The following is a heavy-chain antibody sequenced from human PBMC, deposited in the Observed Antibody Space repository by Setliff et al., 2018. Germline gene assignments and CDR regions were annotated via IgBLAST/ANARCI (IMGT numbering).Heavy chain of an antibody. J-gene: IGHJ4*02. CDR2: ISADNGHT. CDR1: GYTFSSYG. Sequence: ASVKVSCKTSGYTFSSYGISWVRQAPGQGLQWMGWISADNGHTKNVQEFQGRVIMTTDTSAKTAYMDLRSLRSDDTAVYYCERLVRYCSTTSCQRTSGDDFWGLGTLVTVSS. V-gene: IGHV1-18*01. CDR3: ERLVRYCSTTSCQRTSGDDF. D-gene: IGHD2-2*01.